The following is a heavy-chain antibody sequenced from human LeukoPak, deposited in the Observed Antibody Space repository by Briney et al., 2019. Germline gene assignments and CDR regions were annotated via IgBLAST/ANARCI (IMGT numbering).Heavy chain of an antibody. V-gene: IGHV4-31*03. CDR1: GGSIRSGGYY. Sequence: PSQTLSLTCTVSGGSIRSGGYYWSWIRQHPGKGLEWIGYIYYSENTYYNPSLKSRVTISVDTSKNQFSLKLSSVTAADTAVYYCARDTPWGYFDWGQGTLVTVSS. CDR3: ARDTPWGYFD. D-gene: IGHD3-9*01. J-gene: IGHJ4*02. CDR2: IYYSENT.